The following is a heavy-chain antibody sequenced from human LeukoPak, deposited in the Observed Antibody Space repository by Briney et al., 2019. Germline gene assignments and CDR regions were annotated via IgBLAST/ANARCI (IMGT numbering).Heavy chain of an antibody. Sequence: GGSLRLSCAASGFTFSSYWMSWVRQAPGKGLEWVANIKQDGSEKYYVDSVKGRFTISRDNAKNSLYLQMSSLRAEDTAVYYCARDPGGIVGEDDYWGQGTLVTVSS. CDR1: GFTFSSYW. CDR3: ARDPGGIVGEDDY. CDR2: IKQDGSEK. J-gene: IGHJ4*02. V-gene: IGHV3-7*01. D-gene: IGHD1-26*01.